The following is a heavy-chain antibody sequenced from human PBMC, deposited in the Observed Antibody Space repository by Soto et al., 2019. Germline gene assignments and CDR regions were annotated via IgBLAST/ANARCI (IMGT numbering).Heavy chain of an antibody. V-gene: IGHV3-21*06. J-gene: IGHJ5*02. CDR3: ERVTEGFSEAAFFGTRAPIGGFDP. CDR1: GFIFDMYS. CDR2: ISSSGAFI. D-gene: IGHD3-3*02. Sequence: GRSLKISCAAYGFIFDMYSMNWVRQAPGKGLEWVASISSSGAFIYYADSVEGRFTISRDNDKNLLYLEMNSLRAEDTAVYFYERVTEGFSEAAFFGTRAPIGGFDPWGKGIPVTVCS.